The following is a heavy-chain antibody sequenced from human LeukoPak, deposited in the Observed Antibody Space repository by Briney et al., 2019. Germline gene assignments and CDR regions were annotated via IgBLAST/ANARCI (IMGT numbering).Heavy chain of an antibody. CDR3: AREGDSSVYYDY. CDR2: IHHSGST. D-gene: IGHD3-22*01. CDR1: RGSFSGSY. J-gene: IGHJ4*02. V-gene: IGHV4-34*01. Sequence: SETLSLTFAVYRGSFSGSYWRWIRQPPGKGLEWIGEIHHSGSTNYNPSLKSRVTISVDTSKNQFSLKLSSVTAADTAVYYCAREGDSSVYYDYWGQGTLVTVSS.